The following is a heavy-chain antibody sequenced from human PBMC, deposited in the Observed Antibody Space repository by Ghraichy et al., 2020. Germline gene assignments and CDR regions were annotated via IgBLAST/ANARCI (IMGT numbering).Heavy chain of an antibody. Sequence: SETLSLTCTVSGGSISSSSYYWGWIRQPPGKGLEWIGSIYYSGSTYYNPSLKSRVTISVDTSKNQFSLKLSSVTAADTAVYYCARSEPQFYGYWGQGTLVTVSS. D-gene: IGHD1-14*01. CDR2: IYYSGST. V-gene: IGHV4-39*01. CDR3: ARSEPQFYGY. CDR1: GGSISSSSYY. J-gene: IGHJ4*02.